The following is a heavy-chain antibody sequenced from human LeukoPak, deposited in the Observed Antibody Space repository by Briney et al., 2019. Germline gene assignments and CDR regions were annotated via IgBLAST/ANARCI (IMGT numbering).Heavy chain of an antibody. CDR3: ARSPPRIVGASEYYFDY. CDR1: GGSISSYC. D-gene: IGHD1-26*01. J-gene: IGHJ4*02. V-gene: IGHV4-59*01. CDR2: IYYSGST. Sequence: SETLSLTCTVSGGSISSYCWSWIRQPPGKGLEWIGYIYYSGSTNYNPSLKSRVTISVDTSKNQFSLKLSSVTAADTAVYYCARSPPRIVGASEYYFDYWGQGTLVTVSS.